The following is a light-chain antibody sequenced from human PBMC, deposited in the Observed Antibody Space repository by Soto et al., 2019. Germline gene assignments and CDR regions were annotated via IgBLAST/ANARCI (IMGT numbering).Light chain of an antibody. V-gene: IGKV1-33*01. CDR1: QSISSY. Sequence: IQMTQSPTSMSASVGDRVTITCRASQSISSYLNWYQQKPGKAPKLLIYDASNLEAGVPSRFGGSGSGTDFTFTFSRLQPEDIATYYCQQYENLPTFGQGTRLEIK. J-gene: IGKJ5*01. CDR3: QQYENLPT. CDR2: DAS.